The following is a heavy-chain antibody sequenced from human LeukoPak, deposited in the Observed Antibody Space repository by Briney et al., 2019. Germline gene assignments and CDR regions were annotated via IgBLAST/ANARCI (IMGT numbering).Heavy chain of an antibody. J-gene: IGHJ5*02. V-gene: IGHV3-66*01. CDR1: GFTVSSKY. D-gene: IGHD2-2*01. Sequence: GGSLRLSCAASGFTVSSKYMSWVRQAPGKGLEWDSVIFSGDNTYYADSVKGRFTISRDNSKNTLYLQRNSLRAEDTAVYYCARDFGRGYCSSTSCYGWFDPWGQGTLVTVSS. CDR3: ARDFGRGYCSSTSCYGWFDP. CDR2: IFSGDNT.